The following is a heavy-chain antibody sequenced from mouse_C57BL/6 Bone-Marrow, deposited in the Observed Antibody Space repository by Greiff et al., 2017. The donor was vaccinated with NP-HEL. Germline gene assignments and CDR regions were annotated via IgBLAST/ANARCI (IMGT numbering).Heavy chain of an antibody. J-gene: IGHJ2*01. CDR3: ARDWRDGYFDY. D-gene: IGHD1-1*01. Sequence: DVHLVESGGGLVKPGGSLKLSCAASGFTFSSYAMSWVRQTPEKRLEWVATISDGGSYTYYPDNVKGRFTISRDNAKNNLYLQMSHLKSEDTAMYYCARDWRDGYFDYWSQGTTLTVSS. CDR1: GFTFSSYA. CDR2: ISDGGSYT. V-gene: IGHV5-4*01.